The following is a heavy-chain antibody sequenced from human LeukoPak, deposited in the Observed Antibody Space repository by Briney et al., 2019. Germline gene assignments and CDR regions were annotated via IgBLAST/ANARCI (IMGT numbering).Heavy chain of an antibody. CDR3: AKGWITIDY. J-gene: IGHJ4*02. D-gene: IGHD2-2*03. CDR1: GFTFSSYA. Sequence: VGGLRLSCAASGFTFSSYAMNWVGQARGQGREWGSPICGSSGSTYYADSVKGRVTISRGSSKNTLCPQKDSLRAEGTAVYYCAKGWITIDYWGQGTLVTVSS. CDR2: ICGSSGST. V-gene: IGHV3-23*01.